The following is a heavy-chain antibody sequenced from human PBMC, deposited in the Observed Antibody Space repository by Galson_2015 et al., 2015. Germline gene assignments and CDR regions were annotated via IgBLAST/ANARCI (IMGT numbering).Heavy chain of an antibody. Sequence: ALVKPTQTLTLTCIFSGFSLSTSGVGVGWIRQPPGKALEWLALIYWDDDKRYSPSLKSRLTITKDTSKNQVVLTMTNVDPVDTATYYCAQRRRWEWSNYVWFDPWGPGTLVTVSS. V-gene: IGHV2-5*02. D-gene: IGHD3-10*01. CDR1: GFSLSTSGVG. CDR2: IYWDDDK. CDR3: AQRRRWEWSNYVWFDP. J-gene: IGHJ5*02.